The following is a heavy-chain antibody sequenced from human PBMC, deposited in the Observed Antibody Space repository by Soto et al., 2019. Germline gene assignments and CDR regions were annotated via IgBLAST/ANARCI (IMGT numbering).Heavy chain of an antibody. V-gene: IGHV3-21*01. CDR1: GFTFSDYS. D-gene: IGHD2-15*01. J-gene: IGHJ2*01. CDR3: AREGSQGYFDL. CDR2: VSPRSSNI. Sequence: EVQLVESGGGLVKPGGSLRLSCAASGFTFSDYSMNWFRQAPGKGLEWVSSVSPRSSNIYYADSVKGRFTISRDNTKNSLYLQWNSLRAEDTTGYYCAREGSQGYFDLWGRGTLVTVSS.